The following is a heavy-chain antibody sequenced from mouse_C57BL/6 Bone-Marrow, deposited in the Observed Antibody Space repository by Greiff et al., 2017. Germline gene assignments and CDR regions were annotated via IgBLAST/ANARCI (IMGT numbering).Heavy chain of an antibody. CDR2: IDPSDSYT. CDR1: GYTFTSYW. J-gene: IGHJ2*01. CDR3: ARLGYYSY. V-gene: IGHV1-50*01. Sequence: QVHVKQPGAELVKPGASVKLSCKASGYTFTSYWMQWVKQRPGQGLEWIGEIDPSDSYTNYNQEFKGKATLTVYTSSSTAYMQRSSLTSEDSAFYYCARLGYYSYWGQGTTLTVSS. D-gene: IGHD1-1*01.